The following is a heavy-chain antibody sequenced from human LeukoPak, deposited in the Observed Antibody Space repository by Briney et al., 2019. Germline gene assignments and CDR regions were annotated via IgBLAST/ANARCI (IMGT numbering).Heavy chain of an antibody. V-gene: IGHV3-48*01. CDR2: TTSSGKTI. Sequence: PGGSLRLSCAASGFTFSSYTMNWVRQAPGKGLEWVSYTTSSGKTIYYADSLEGRFTISRDNAKNSLYLQMSSLRAEDTAVYYCARDAAMAGFDYWGKGTLVTVSS. CDR3: ARDAAMAGFDY. D-gene: IGHD5-18*01. CDR1: GFTFSSYT. J-gene: IGHJ4*02.